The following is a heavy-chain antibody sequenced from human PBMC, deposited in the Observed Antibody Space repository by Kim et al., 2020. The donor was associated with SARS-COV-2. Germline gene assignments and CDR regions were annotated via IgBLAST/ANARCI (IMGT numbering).Heavy chain of an antibody. CDR3: ARSKLNYGSGSYYKSAFDI. Sequence: GRFTISRDNSKNTLYLQMNSLRAEDTAVYYCARSKLNYGSGSYYKSAFDIWGQGTMVTVSS. D-gene: IGHD3-10*01. V-gene: IGHV3-30*07. J-gene: IGHJ3*02.